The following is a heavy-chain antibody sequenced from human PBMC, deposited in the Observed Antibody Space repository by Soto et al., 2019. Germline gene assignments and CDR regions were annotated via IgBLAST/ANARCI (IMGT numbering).Heavy chain of an antibody. CDR3: AKGGQQLSHYYGMDV. V-gene: IGHV1-8*01. Sequence: GASVKVSCKASGYTFTSYDINWVRQATGQGLEWMGWMNPNSGNTGYAQKFQGSVTMTRNTSISTAYMELNSLRAEDTALYYCAKGGQQLSHYYGMDVWGQGTTVTVSS. D-gene: IGHD6-13*01. J-gene: IGHJ6*02. CDR1: GYTFTSYD. CDR2: MNPNSGNT.